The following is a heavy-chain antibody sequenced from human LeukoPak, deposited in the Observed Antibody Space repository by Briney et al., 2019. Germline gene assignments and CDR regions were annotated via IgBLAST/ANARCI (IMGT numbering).Heavy chain of an antibody. CDR3: ARHYYDSSDYYPYYFNH. CDR1: GGSISSSSYY. V-gene: IGHV4-39*01. D-gene: IGHD3-22*01. CDR2: ISYSGST. Sequence: PSETLSLTCTVSGGSISSSSYYWGWVRQPPGRGREWVGSISYSGSTYYNTSRKRRVSISVDTSKNQFSLRLSSVTAADTAVYHCARHYYDSSDYYPYYFNHWGQGTLVTVSS. J-gene: IGHJ4*02.